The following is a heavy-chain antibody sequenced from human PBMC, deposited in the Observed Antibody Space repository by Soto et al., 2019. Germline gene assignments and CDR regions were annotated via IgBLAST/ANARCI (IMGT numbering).Heavy chain of an antibody. J-gene: IGHJ5*02. Sequence: SETLSLTCAVYGGSFSGYYWNWIRQSPGMGLEWIGKINHSGSTNYNPSLKSRVTISVDTSKNQFSLKLSSVTAADTAVYYCARGGAGIVVVVAATPTTENWFDPWGQGTLVTVSS. CDR2: INHSGST. CDR1: GGSFSGYY. CDR3: ARGGAGIVVVVAATPTTENWFDP. D-gene: IGHD2-15*01. V-gene: IGHV4-34*01.